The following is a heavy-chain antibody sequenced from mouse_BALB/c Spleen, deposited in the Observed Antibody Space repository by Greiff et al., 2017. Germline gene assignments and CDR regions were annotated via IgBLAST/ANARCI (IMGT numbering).Heavy chain of an antibody. CDR2: INPYNDGT. Sequence: VQLQQSGPELVKPGASVKMSCKASGYTFTSFVMHWVKQKPGQGLEWIGYINPYNDGTKYNEKFKGKATLTSDKSSSTVYMELSSLTSEDSAVYYCARALRLNGYYFDYWGQGTTLTVSS. CDR1: GYTFTSFV. CDR3: ARALRLNGYYFDY. J-gene: IGHJ2*01. V-gene: IGHV1-14*01. D-gene: IGHD1-2*01.